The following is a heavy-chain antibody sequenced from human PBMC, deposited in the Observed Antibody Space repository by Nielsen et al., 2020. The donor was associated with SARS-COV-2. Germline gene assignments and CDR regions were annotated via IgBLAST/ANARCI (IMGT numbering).Heavy chain of an antibody. V-gene: IGHV3-7*01. CDR2: IKQDGSEK. CDR1: GFTFSSYW. J-gene: IGHJ3*02. Sequence: GESLKISCAASGFTFSSYWLSLVRQAPGKGLEWVANIKQDGSEKYYADSVKGRFTISRDNAENSLSLQMNSLRAEDTAVYYCARESVTGTDAFDIWGQGTVVTVSS. CDR3: ARESVTGTDAFDI. D-gene: IGHD6-19*01.